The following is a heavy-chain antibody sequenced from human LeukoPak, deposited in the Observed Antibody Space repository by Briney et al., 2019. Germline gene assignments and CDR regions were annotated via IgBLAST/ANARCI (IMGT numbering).Heavy chain of an antibody. Sequence: ASVKVSCKASGYTFTGYYMHWVRQAPGQGLEWMGRINPNSGGTNYARKFQGRVTMTRDTSISTAYMELSRLRSDDTAVYYCARAYMTTVTTFDYWGQGTLVTVSS. CDR2: INPNSGGT. V-gene: IGHV1-2*06. CDR1: GYTFTGYY. CDR3: ARAYMTTVTTFDY. J-gene: IGHJ4*02. D-gene: IGHD4-17*01.